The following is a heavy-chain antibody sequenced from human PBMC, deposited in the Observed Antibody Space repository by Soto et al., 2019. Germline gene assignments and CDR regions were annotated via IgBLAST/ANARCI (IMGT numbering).Heavy chain of an antibody. CDR1: GYIFVNYG. V-gene: IGHV1-18*01. Sequence: QVQLVQSGDEVKKPGASVKDSCKASGYIFVNYGIAWVRQAPGQGLEWMGWISPYTGNTHSASKVQGRLTMTTDTSRSPAYMDLGSLTSDDTAVYYCVMVDNYVTPTPQDVWGQGTTFTVSS. J-gene: IGHJ6*02. CDR2: ISPYTGNT. D-gene: IGHD3-16*01. CDR3: VMVDNYVTPTPQDV.